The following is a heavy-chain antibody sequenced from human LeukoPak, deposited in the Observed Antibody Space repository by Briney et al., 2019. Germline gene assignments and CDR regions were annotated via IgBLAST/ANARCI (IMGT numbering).Heavy chain of an antibody. Sequence: GASVKVSCKATGYIFSNYGISWVRQAPGHGLEWMGWISSGGNTNYAPKFQDRATMTTDTSTSTAYMELRSLRFDDTAVYYCARDFAWGSGGAPIDDNWLDPWGQGTQVTVSS. J-gene: IGHJ5*02. CDR2: ISSGGNT. V-gene: IGHV1-18*01. CDR3: ARDFAWGSGGAPIDDNWLDP. D-gene: IGHD7-27*01. CDR1: GYIFSNYG.